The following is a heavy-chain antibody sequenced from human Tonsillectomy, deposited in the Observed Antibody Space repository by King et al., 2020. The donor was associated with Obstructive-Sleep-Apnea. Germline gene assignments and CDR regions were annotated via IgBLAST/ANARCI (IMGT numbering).Heavy chain of an antibody. CDR2: IYYSGST. Sequence: LQLQESGPGLVKPSETLSLTCTVSGGSISSSSYYWGWIRQPPGKGLEWIGSIYYSGSTYYNPSLKSRVNISVDTSKNQFSLKLRYVTAADTAVYYCARDQGSVGGVCVIFDYWGQGTLVTVSS. CDR1: GGSISSSSYY. V-gene: IGHV4-39*07. CDR3: ARDQGSVGGVCVIFDY. J-gene: IGHJ4*02. D-gene: IGHD3-16*02.